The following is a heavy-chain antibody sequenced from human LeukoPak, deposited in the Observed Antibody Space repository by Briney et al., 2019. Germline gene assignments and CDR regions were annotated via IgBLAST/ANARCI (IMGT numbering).Heavy chain of an antibody. Sequence: PGGSLRLSCAASGFTFSSYSMNWVRQAPGKGLEWVSSISSSSSYIYYADSVKGRFTISRDNAKNSLYLQMNSLRAEDTAVYYCARAAAGPTVLDYWGQGTLVTVSS. CDR3: ARAAAGPTVLDY. V-gene: IGHV3-21*01. CDR2: ISSSSSYI. J-gene: IGHJ4*02. CDR1: GFTFSSYS. D-gene: IGHD6-13*01.